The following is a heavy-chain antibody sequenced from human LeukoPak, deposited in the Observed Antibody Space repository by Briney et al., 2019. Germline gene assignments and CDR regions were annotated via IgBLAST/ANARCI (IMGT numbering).Heavy chain of an antibody. D-gene: IGHD2-2*01. CDR3: AREWDCSSTSCPRPDYYYGMDV. Sequence: ASVKVSCKASGYTFTSYAMNWVRQAPGQGLEWMGWINTNTGNPTYAQGFTGRFVFSLDTSVSTAYLQISSLKAEDTAVYYCAREWDCSSTSCPRPDYYYGMDVWGQGTTVTVSS. CDR1: GYTFTSYA. J-gene: IGHJ6*02. CDR2: INTNTGNP. V-gene: IGHV7-4-1*02.